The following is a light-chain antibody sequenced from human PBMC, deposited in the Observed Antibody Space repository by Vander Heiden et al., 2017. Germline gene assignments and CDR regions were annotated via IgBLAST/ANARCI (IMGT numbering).Light chain of an antibody. Sequence: QSVLTQPSSASGSPGRWLFFSSSGSSSDIGTNPVSWYQQLPGTAPKLLIFGNNQRPSGVPDRFSGSKSGTSATLAISGLQSEDDADYYCAAWDDSLKTVVFGGGTKVTVL. CDR3: AAWDDSLKTVV. V-gene: IGLV1-44*01. J-gene: IGLJ2*01. CDR2: GNN. CDR1: SSDIGTNP.